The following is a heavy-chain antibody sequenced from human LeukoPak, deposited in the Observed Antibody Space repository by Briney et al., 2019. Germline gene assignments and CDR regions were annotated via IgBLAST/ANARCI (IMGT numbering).Heavy chain of an antibody. CDR1: GFNFNTYW. V-gene: IGHV3-21*01. D-gene: IGHD1-26*01. CDR3: ARDPYSGTYGDTYYYYMDV. Sequence: GSLRLSCAASGFNFNTYWMSWVRQTPGKGLEWVSSITSSSTYTFYADSVKGRFTISRDNARNSLYLQMNSLRAEDTAVYYCARDPYSGTYGDTYYYYMDVWGKGTTVTISS. CDR2: ITSSSTYT. J-gene: IGHJ6*03.